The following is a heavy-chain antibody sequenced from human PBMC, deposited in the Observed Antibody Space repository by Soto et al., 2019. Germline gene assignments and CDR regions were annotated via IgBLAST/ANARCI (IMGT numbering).Heavy chain of an antibody. CDR1: GGSINNHY. Sequence: QVQLQESGPGLVKPSETLSLTCTVSGGSINNHYWSWIRQPPGQGLEWIGYIYYSGSTNYNPSLTSRVPMSVETSKEPFSLKLSSLTAADTAIYYCARANWFFDYWGQGTLVTVSS. CDR3: ARANWFFDY. J-gene: IGHJ4*02. D-gene: IGHD7-27*01. CDR2: IYYSGST. V-gene: IGHV4-59*11.